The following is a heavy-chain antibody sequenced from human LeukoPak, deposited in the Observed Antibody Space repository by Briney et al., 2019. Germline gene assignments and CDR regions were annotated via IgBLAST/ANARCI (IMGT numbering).Heavy chain of an antibody. V-gene: IGHV1-46*01. CDR1: GYTFTSYY. J-gene: IGHJ6*02. CDR3: ARSYGLSGYEAYYYYGMDV. Sequence: ASVKVSCTASGYTFTSYYMHWVRQAPGQGLEWMGIINPSGGSTSYAQKFQGRVTMTRDTSTNTVYMELSSLRSEDTAVYYCARSYGLSGYEAYYYYGMDVWGQGTTVTVSS. CDR2: INPSGGST. D-gene: IGHD5-12*01.